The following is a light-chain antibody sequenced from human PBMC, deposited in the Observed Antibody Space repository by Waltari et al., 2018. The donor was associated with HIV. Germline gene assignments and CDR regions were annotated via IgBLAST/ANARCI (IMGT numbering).Light chain of an antibody. CDR2: DTS. Sequence: ELVLTQSPAILSLSPGERATLSCSASQSVGNYLAWYQHKPGQAPRLLIYDTSNRATGIPARFSGSGSGTDYTLSISSLEPEDFAVYYCQQRRNWPLTFGGGTKVDIK. CDR3: QQRRNWPLT. J-gene: IGKJ4*01. V-gene: IGKV3-11*01. CDR1: QSVGNY.